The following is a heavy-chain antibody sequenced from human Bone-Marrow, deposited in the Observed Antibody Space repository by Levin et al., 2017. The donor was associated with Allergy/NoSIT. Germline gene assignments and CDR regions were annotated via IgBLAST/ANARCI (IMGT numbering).Heavy chain of an antibody. V-gene: IGHV4-31*03. CDR1: FFSLLLPLSH. J-gene: IGHJ4*01. CDR3: ARLHGYSFDY. Sequence: SPPLSLPFPLPFFSLLLPLSHWTWIRQYPGKGLEWIGYISYRGSTYFNPSLKSRLALPLATSEQHFSLNLTSVSAADTAIYYCARLHGYSFDYWGHGALVTVSS. CDR2: ISYRGST. D-gene: IGHD4-11*01.